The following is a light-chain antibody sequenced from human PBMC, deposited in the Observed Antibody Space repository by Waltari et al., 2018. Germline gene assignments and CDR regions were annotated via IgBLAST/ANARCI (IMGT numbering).Light chain of an antibody. V-gene: IGLV1-40*01. Sequence: QSVLTQPPSVSGAPGQRVTISCTGRSSNIWAGYIVHWYQTVPSKAPKLLLYGNNNRPSGVPDRFSCSKSDTSASLAITGLQADDEADYYCQSYDTSLTGVFGGGTKLTVL. CDR2: GNN. CDR1: SSNIWAGYI. CDR3: QSYDTSLTGV. J-gene: IGLJ3*02.